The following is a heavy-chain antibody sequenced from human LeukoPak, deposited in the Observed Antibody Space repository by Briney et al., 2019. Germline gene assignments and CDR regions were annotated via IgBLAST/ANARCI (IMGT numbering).Heavy chain of an antibody. D-gene: IGHD6-19*01. V-gene: IGHV3-21*01. CDR2: ISSSSSYI. CDR3: ARGAFHSSGWYWVY. J-gene: IGHJ4*02. Sequence: PGGSLRLSCAASGFTFSSYSMNWVRQAPGKGLEWVSSISSSSSYIYYADSVKGRFTISRDNAKNTLYLQMNSLRAEDTAVYYCARGAFHSSGWYWVYWGQGTLVTVSS. CDR1: GFTFSSYS.